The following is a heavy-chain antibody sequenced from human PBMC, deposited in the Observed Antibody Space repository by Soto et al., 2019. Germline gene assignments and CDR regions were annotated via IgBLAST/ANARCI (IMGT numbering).Heavy chain of an antibody. V-gene: IGHV3-23*01. J-gene: IGHJ5*01. D-gene: IGHD3-3*01. CDR2: ISGSGGST. CDR3: AKEKNFWSGTTAFDS. Sequence: VQMLESGGDLVQPGGSLRLSCADSSFTFNMSAMSWVRQAPGKGLEWVSGISGSGGSTYYTDSVKGRFTISRDNSKNTLFLQMDRLSAGDTAVYYCAKEKNFWSGTTAFDSWGQGTPVTVSS. CDR1: SFTFNMSA.